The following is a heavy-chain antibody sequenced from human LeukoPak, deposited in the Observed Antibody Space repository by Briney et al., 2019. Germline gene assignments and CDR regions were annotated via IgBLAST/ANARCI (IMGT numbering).Heavy chain of an antibody. CDR2: IIPIFGTA. CDR3: ARVIAAPPSLDYYYYGMDV. J-gene: IGHJ6*02. D-gene: IGHD6-13*01. CDR1: GGTFSGYA. V-gene: IGHV1-69*13. Sequence: VASVKVSCKASGGTFSGYAISWVRQAPGQGLEWMGGIIPIFGTANYAQKFQGRVTITADESTSTAYMELSSLRSEDTAVYYCARVIAAPPSLDYYYYGMDVWGQATTVTVSS.